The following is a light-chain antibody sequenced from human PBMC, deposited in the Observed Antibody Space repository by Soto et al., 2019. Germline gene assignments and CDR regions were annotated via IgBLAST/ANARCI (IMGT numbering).Light chain of an antibody. CDR3: SSHTTSNTYV. CDR1: NSDVGLYNF. Sequence: QPVLTQPASVSGSPGQSITISCTGTNSDVGLYNFVSWYLQYPGKAPKLLIYEVHNRPSGVSNRFSGSKSGDTASLTISGLQAEDEGHYYCSSHTTSNTYVFGTGTKVTVL. CDR2: EVH. V-gene: IGLV2-14*01. J-gene: IGLJ1*01.